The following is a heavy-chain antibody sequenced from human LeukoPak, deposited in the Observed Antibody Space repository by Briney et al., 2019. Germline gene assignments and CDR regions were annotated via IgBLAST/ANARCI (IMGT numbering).Heavy chain of an antibody. CDR2: INHSGST. V-gene: IGHV4-34*01. CDR1: GGSFSGYY. Sequence: PSATLSLTCAVYGGSFSGYYWSWIRQPPGKGLEWIGEINHSGSTNYNPSLKSRVTISVDTSKNQFSLKLSSVTAADTAVYYCARGGQYWGYDFWSGYLDYWGQGTLVTVSS. D-gene: IGHD3-3*01. J-gene: IGHJ4*02. CDR3: ARGGQYWGYDFWSGYLDY.